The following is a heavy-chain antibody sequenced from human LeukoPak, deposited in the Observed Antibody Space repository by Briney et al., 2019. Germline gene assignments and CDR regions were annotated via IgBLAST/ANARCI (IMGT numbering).Heavy chain of an antibody. V-gene: IGHV4-4*02. CDR3: ASLAIYYYYMDV. CDR2: IYHSGST. Sequence: SGTLSLTCAVSGGSISSSNWWSWVRQPPGKGLEWIGEIYHSGSTNYNPSLKSRVTLSVDKSKNQFSLKLSSVTAADTAVYYCASLAIYYYYMDVWGKGTTVTVSS. CDR1: GGSISSSNW. J-gene: IGHJ6*03.